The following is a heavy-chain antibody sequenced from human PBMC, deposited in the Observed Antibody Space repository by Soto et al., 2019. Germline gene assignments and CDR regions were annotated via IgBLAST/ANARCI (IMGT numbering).Heavy chain of an antibody. CDR3: AREPRCSSTSCYRGMDV. Sequence: LRLSCAASGFTFSSYDMHWVRQATGKGLEWVSAIGTAGDPYYPGSVKGRFTISRENAKNSLYLQMNSLRAGDTAVYYCAREPRCSSTSCYRGMDVWGQGTTVTVSS. CDR2: IGTAGDP. D-gene: IGHD2-2*01. CDR1: GFTFSSYD. J-gene: IGHJ6*02. V-gene: IGHV3-13*05.